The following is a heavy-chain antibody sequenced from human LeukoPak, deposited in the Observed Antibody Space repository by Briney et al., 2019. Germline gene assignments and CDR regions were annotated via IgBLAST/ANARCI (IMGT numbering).Heavy chain of an antibody. Sequence: ASVKVSCKASGYTFIRYYMHWVRQAPGQGLEWMGIINPSGGSTSYAQKFQGRVTMTRDTSTSTVYMELSRLRSEDTAVYYCARGGYGDRIDYWGQGTLVSVSS. J-gene: IGHJ4*02. CDR2: INPSGGST. D-gene: IGHD4-17*01. CDR1: GYTFIRYY. V-gene: IGHV1-46*01. CDR3: ARGGYGDRIDY.